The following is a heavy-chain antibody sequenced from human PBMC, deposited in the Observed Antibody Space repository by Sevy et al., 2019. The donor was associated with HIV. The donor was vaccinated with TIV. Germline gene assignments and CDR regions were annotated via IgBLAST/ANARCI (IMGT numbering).Heavy chain of an antibody. D-gene: IGHD1-26*01. V-gene: IGHV4-59*08. CDR1: GGSITSLY. CDR3: AGENAWGRGYS. J-gene: IGHJ4*02. CDR2: IYYNGHI. Sequence: SETLSLTCTVSGGSITSLYWNWIRQPPGKGLEWIANIYYNGHINYNPSLKSRVTISLDTSKNQFSLRLSSVTAADTAMYYCAGENAWGRGYSSGQGTLVTVSS.